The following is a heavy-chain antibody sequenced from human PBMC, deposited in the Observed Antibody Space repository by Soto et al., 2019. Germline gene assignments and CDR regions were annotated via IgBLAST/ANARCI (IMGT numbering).Heavy chain of an antibody. Sequence: SVKVSCKASGGTFSSYTISWVRQAPGQGLEWMGRIIPILGIANYAQKFQGRVTITADKSTSTAYMELSSLRSEDTAVYYCAGGYSSSWHDDAFDIWGQGTMVTVSS. V-gene: IGHV1-69*02. J-gene: IGHJ3*02. CDR3: AGGYSSSWHDDAFDI. CDR1: GGTFSSYT. CDR2: IIPILGIA. D-gene: IGHD6-13*01.